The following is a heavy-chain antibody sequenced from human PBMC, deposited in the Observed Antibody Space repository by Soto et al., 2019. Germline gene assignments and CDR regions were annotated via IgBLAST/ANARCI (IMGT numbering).Heavy chain of an antibody. CDR2: IYYSGST. V-gene: IGHV4-39*01. CDR3: ARRGSGSYSGY. J-gene: IGHJ4*02. D-gene: IGHD3-10*01. CDR1: GGSISSSSYY. Sequence: QLQLQESGPGLVKPSETLSLTCTVSGGSISSSSYYWGWIRQPPGKGLEWIGSIYYSGSTYYNPSLKSRVTISVDTSKNQCSLKLSSVTAADTAVYYCARRGSGSYSGYWGQGTLVTVSS.